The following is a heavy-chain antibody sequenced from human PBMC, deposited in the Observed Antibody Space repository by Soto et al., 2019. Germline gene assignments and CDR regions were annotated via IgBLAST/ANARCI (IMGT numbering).Heavy chain of an antibody. CDR2: ISYDGNDK. CDR3: AKDVYGGNTEIDS. V-gene: IGHV3-30*18. CDR1: GFTLRNYG. Sequence: GGSLRLSCAASGFTLRNYGMHWVRQGPGKGLECVAVISYDGNDKYYADSVKGRFTISRDNSKNTVYLQMNSLRGEDTAVYYCAKDVYGGNTEIDSWGQGTRVTVSS. J-gene: IGHJ4*02. D-gene: IGHD2-15*01.